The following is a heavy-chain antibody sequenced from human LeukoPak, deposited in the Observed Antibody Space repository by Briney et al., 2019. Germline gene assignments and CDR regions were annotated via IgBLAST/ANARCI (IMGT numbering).Heavy chain of an antibody. Sequence: PSETLSLTCTVSGGSISSSSYYWGWIRQPPGKGLEWIGSIYYSGSTYYNPSLKSRVTISVDTSKNQFSLKLSSVTAADTAVYYCARRQSTYCSSTSCYRRDVGYWGQGTLVTVSS. CDR3: ARRQSTYCSSTSCYRRDVGY. V-gene: IGHV4-39*01. J-gene: IGHJ4*02. CDR1: GGSISSSSYY. CDR2: IYYSGST. D-gene: IGHD2-2*01.